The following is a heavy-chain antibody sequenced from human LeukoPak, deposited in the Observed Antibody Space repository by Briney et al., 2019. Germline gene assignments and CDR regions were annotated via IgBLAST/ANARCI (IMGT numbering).Heavy chain of an antibody. Sequence: SETLSLTCAVYGGSFSGYYWSWIRQPPAKGLEWIGEINHSGSTNYNPSLKSRVTISVDTSKNQFSLKLSSVTAADTAVYYCARGPALDIVVVVAAKGAGFDYWGQGTLVTVSS. J-gene: IGHJ4*02. V-gene: IGHV4-34*01. CDR3: ARGPALDIVVVVAAKGAGFDY. CDR1: GGSFSGYY. CDR2: INHSGST. D-gene: IGHD2-15*01.